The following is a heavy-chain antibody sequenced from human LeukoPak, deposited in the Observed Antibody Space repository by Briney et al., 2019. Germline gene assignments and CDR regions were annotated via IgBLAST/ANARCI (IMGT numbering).Heavy chain of an antibody. CDR1: GFTFSTYW. CDR2: IKPDGSER. Sequence: GGSLRLSCAASGFTFSTYWTSWVRQAPGKGLEWVANIKPDGSERYYVDSVKGRFTISRDNAKNSLYLQMNSLRVEDTAVYYCARGGVSRFAYWGQGTLVTVSS. CDR3: ARGGVSRFAY. D-gene: IGHD3-10*01. J-gene: IGHJ4*02. V-gene: IGHV3-7*01.